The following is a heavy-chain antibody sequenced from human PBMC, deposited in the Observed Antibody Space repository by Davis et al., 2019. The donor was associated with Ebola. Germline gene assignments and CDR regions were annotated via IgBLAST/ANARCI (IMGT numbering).Heavy chain of an antibody. CDR2: VTSSGGGT. Sequence: GESLKISCAASGFTFGSYAMTWARQAPGKGLEWVSAVTSSGGGTYYADSVKGRFTISRDNSKNTLHLQMNSLRVEDTAIYYCAKDNSNVWFDVWGQGTMVTVSS. J-gene: IGHJ3*01. CDR3: AKDNSNVWFDV. V-gene: IGHV3-23*01. D-gene: IGHD6-19*01. CDR1: GFTFGSYA.